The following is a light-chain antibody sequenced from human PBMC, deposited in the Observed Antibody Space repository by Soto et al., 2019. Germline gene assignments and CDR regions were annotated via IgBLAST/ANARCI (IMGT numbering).Light chain of an antibody. J-gene: IGKJ2*01. CDR2: GAS. CDR1: QSISSK. Sequence: EIVMTQSPATLSVSPGETATLSCRASQSISSKLAWYQQKPGQAPRLLIYGASTRATGIPGRFSGSGSGTEFTLTISSLQSEDLAVYYCQEYHDWPPEYTFVQGTKLA. CDR3: QEYHDWPPEYT. V-gene: IGKV3-15*01.